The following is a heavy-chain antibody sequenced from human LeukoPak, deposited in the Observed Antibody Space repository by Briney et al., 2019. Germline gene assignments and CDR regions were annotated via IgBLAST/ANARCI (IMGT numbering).Heavy chain of an antibody. Sequence: GESLKISCKGSGYSFTSYWIGWVRQAPGQGLEWMGWISAYNGNTNYAQKLQGRVTMTTDTSTSTAYMELRSLRSDDTAVYYCAREIRGYYYYYMDVWGKGTTVTVSS. CDR2: ISAYNGNT. V-gene: IGHV1-18*04. CDR1: GYSFTSYW. J-gene: IGHJ6*03. D-gene: IGHD3-10*01. CDR3: AREIRGYYYYYMDV.